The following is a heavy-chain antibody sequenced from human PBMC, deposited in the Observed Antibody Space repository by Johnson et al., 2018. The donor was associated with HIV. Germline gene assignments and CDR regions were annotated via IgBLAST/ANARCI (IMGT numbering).Heavy chain of an antibody. Sequence: MKWVRQTPGMGLEWVSVISGSGGRTYYADSVKGRFTISRDNSKNTLYLQMNSLRAEDTAVYYCARERPAYSSSSSHAFDIWGQGTMVTVSS. CDR3: ARERPAYSSSSSHAFDI. D-gene: IGHD6-6*01. V-gene: IGHV3-23*01. J-gene: IGHJ3*02. CDR2: ISGSGGRT.